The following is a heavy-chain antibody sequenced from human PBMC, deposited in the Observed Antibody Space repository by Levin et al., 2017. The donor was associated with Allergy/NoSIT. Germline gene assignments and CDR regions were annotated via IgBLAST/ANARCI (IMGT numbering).Heavy chain of an antibody. Sequence: GGSLRLSCAASGFTFSSYAMHWVRQAPGKGLEWVAVISYDGSNKYYADSVKGRFTISRDNSKSKLYLQMNSLRAEDTAVYYCAREDRPYGSGSYPFDYWGQGTLVTVSS. CDR1: GFTFSSYA. CDR3: AREDRPYGSGSYPFDY. V-gene: IGHV3-30-3*01. J-gene: IGHJ4*02. CDR2: ISYDGSNK. D-gene: IGHD3-10*01.